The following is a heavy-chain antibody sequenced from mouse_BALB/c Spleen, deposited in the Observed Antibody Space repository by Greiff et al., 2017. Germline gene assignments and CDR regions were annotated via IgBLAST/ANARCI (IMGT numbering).Heavy chain of an antibody. CDR3: ARHPNRYQFAY. Sequence: EVNVVESGGGLVQPGGSLKLSCAASGFTFSSYTMSWVRQTPEKRLEWVAYISNGGGSTYYPDTVKGRFTISRDNAKNTLYLQMSSLKSEDTAMYYCARHPNRYQFAYWGQGTLVTVSA. CDR2: ISNGGGST. D-gene: IGHD2-14*01. V-gene: IGHV5-12-2*01. J-gene: IGHJ3*01. CDR1: GFTFSSYT.